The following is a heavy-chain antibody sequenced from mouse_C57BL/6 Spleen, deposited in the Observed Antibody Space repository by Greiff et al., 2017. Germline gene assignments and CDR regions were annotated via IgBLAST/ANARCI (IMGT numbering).Heavy chain of an antibody. V-gene: IGHV1-42*01. Sequence: EVQLQQPGPELVKPGASVKISCKASGYSFTGYYMNWVKQSPEKSLEWIGEINPGTGGTTYNEKFKAKATLTVDKSSSTAYMQLKSLTSEDSAVYYCARGDSAWFAYWGQGTLVTVSA. CDR1: GYSFTGYY. CDR3: ARGDSAWFAY. J-gene: IGHJ3*01. CDR2: INPGTGGT.